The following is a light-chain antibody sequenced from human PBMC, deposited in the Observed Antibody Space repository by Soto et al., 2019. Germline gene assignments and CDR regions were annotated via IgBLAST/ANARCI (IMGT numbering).Light chain of an antibody. J-gene: IGKJ3*01. V-gene: IGKV1-17*01. CDR3: QRYNTYPFT. CDR1: QGIRHD. CDR2: AAS. Sequence: DIQMTQSPSSLSASVGDRVTITCRASQGIRHDLGWYQQKPGQAPKRLIFAASNLQSGAPSRFSGSGSGTEFTLTISSLQPDDFATYYCQRYNTYPFTFGPGTKVDIK.